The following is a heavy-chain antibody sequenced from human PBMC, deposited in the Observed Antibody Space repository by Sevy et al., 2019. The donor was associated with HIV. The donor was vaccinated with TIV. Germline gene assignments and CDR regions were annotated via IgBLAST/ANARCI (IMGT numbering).Heavy chain of an antibody. J-gene: IGHJ4*02. Sequence: GGYLSLSCAASGFTFDDYGMSWVRQAPGKGLEWVCGINWNGGSTGYADSVKGRFTISRDNAKNSLYLQMNSLRAEDTALYYCAREPPRYCSGGSCYTYPDYWGQGTLVTVSS. CDR1: GFTFDDYG. CDR3: AREPPRYCSGGSCYTYPDY. CDR2: INWNGGST. V-gene: IGHV3-20*04. D-gene: IGHD2-15*01.